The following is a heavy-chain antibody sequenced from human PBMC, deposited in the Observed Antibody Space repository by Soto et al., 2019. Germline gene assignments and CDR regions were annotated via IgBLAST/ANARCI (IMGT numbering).Heavy chain of an antibody. CDR3: ARECTVAKIGGGMDV. D-gene: IGHD5-12*01. J-gene: IGHJ6*02. Sequence: LSLTCTVSDGSISGSSYYWCGIRQPPGKGLEWIGSVYYNGNTYYDPSLKSRVTISVDTSRNQFSLKLSSVTAADTAVYDCARECTVAKIGGGMDVWGQGTTVT. CDR1: DGSISGSSYY. CDR2: VYYNGNT. V-gene: IGHV4-39*02.